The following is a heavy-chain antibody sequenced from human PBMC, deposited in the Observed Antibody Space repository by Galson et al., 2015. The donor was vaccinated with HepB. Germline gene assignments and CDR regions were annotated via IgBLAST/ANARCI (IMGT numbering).Heavy chain of an antibody. V-gene: IGHV4-4*02. CDR1: GGSISSSNW. J-gene: IGHJ3*02. CDR2: IYHSGST. D-gene: IGHD3-22*01. CDR3: ARETATYYDSTAGAFDI. Sequence: ETLSLTCAVSGGSISSSNWWSWVRQPPGKGLEWIGEIYHSGSTNYNPSLKSRVTISVDTSKNQFSLKLSSVTAADTAVYYCARETATYYDSTAGAFDIWGQGTMVTVSS.